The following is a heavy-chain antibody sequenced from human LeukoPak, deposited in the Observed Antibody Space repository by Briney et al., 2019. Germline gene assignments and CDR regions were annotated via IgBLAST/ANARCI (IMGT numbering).Heavy chain of an antibody. Sequence: GGSLRLSCAASEFTFSSYWMHWVRQAPGKGLVWVSRIASDRSTTIYADSVKGRFTISRDNAKNTLYLQMNSLRAEDTAVYFCARDRDYGTQSWYFDLWGRGTLVTVTS. CDR3: ARDRDYGTQSWYFDL. CDR2: IASDRSTT. CDR1: EFTFSSYW. J-gene: IGHJ2*01. D-gene: IGHD4-17*01. V-gene: IGHV3-74*01.